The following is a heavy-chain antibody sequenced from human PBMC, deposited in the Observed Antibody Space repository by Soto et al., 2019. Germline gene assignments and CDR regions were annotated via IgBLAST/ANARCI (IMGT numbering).Heavy chain of an antibody. CDR3: AHRRGGMKQLGNWFDP. V-gene: IGHV2-5*02. D-gene: IGHD6-13*01. J-gene: IGHJ5*02. CDR2: IYWDDDK. CDR1: GFSLSTSGVG. Sequence: QITLKESGPTLVKPTQTLTLTCTFSGFSLSTSGVGVGWIRQPPGKALEWLALIYWDDDKRYSPSLKSRLTITKDTSKNQVVLTMTNMDPVDTATYYCAHRRGGMKQLGNWFDPWGQGTLVTVSS.